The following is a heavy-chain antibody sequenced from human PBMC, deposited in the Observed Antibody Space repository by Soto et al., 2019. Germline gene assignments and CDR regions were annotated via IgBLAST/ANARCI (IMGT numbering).Heavy chain of an antibody. CDR2: ISGSGGST. CDR1: GFTFSSYA. J-gene: IGHJ4*02. D-gene: IGHD2-2*01. Sequence: EVQVLESGGGLIQPGGSLRLSCAASGFTFSSYAMTWVRQAPGKGLEWVSTISGSGGSTYYADSVRGRFTISRDNSKNTLYLQMNSLRAEDTAVYYCAKDLDIVVVPAAFFDYWGQGTLVTVSS. V-gene: IGHV3-23*01. CDR3: AKDLDIVVVPAAFFDY.